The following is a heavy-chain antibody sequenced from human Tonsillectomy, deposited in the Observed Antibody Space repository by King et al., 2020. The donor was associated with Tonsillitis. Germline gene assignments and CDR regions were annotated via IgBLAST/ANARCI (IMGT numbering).Heavy chain of an antibody. J-gene: IGHJ4*02. D-gene: IGHD2-21*02. CDR3: AGRLGVVETAGSGTASRGGTLFDY. CDR1: GDSIRSVSYS. CDR2: IYYSGTT. Sequence: QLQESGPGLVKPSETLSLTCTVSGDSIRSVSYSWGWVRQPPGKGLEWIGHIYYSGTTYYTPSLESRVTISVDTSKNQFSLKLRSVSAADTAVYYCAGRLGVVETAGSGTASRGGTLFDYWGQGTLVAVSS. V-gene: IGHV4-39*01.